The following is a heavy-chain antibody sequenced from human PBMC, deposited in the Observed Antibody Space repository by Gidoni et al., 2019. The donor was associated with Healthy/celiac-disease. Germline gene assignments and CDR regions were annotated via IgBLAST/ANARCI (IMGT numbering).Heavy chain of an antibody. CDR3: AAPTKNEDPHLPDYSNYLNYYYYGMDV. J-gene: IGHJ6*02. CDR1: GFTFTSSA. Sequence: QMQLVQSGPEVKKPGTSVKVSCKASGFTFTSSAVQWVRQARGQRLEWIGWIVVGSGNTNYAQKFQERVTITRDMSTSTAYMELSSLRSEDTAVYYCAAPTKNEDPHLPDYSNYLNYYYYGMDVWGQGTTVTVSS. D-gene: IGHD4-4*01. CDR2: IVVGSGNT. V-gene: IGHV1-58*01.